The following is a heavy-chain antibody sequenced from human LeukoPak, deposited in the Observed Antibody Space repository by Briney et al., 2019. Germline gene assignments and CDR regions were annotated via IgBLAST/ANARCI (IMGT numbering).Heavy chain of an antibody. CDR2: IWYDGSNK. J-gene: IGHJ4*02. CDR1: GFTFSSFG. V-gene: IGHV3-33*06. Sequence: GGSMRLSCAASGFTFSSFGMHWVRQAPGKGLEWVAVIWYDGSNKYYAASVKGRFTISRDNSKNTVYLEMNSLRAGDTAVYYCAKERCGGSCYSLDYWGQGTLVTVSS. D-gene: IGHD2-21*01. CDR3: AKERCGGSCYSLDY.